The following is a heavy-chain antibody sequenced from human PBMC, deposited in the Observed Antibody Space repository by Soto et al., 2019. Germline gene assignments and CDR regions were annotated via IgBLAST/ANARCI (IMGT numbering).Heavy chain of an antibody. J-gene: IGHJ6*01. CDR1: GGSFSGYY. V-gene: IGHV4-34*01. CDR2: INHSGST. CDR3: ARVTGRYYYGMDV. Sequence: QVQLQQWGAGLLKPSETLSLTCAVYGGSFSGYYWSWIRQPPGKGLEWIREINHSGSTNYNPSLQSRVTISVDTSKNPFSLKLSSVTAADTPVYSCARVTGRYYYGMDVWGPGTRVTVSS.